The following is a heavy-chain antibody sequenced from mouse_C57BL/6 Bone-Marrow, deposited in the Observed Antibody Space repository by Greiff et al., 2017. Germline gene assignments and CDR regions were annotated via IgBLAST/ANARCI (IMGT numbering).Heavy chain of an antibody. CDR1: GYAFTNYL. CDR3: ARYRAGGPDY. Sequence: QVQLKESGAELVRPGTSVKVSCKASGYAFTNYLIEWVKQRPGQGLEWIGVINPGSGGTNYNEKFKGKATLTADKSSSTAYMQLSSLTSEDSAVYFCARYRAGGPDYWGQGTTLTVSS. J-gene: IGHJ2*01. CDR2: INPGSGGT. V-gene: IGHV1-54*01. D-gene: IGHD2-12*01.